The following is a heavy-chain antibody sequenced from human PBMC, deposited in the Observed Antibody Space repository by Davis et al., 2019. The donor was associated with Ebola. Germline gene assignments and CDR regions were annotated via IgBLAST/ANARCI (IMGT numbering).Heavy chain of an antibody. Sequence: PGGSLRLSCAASGFTFSGSAMHWVRQASGKGLEWVGRIRSKANSYATAYAASVKGRLTISRDDSKNTAYLQMNSLKTEDTAVYYCTTTTVTIDYWGQGTLVTVSS. D-gene: IGHD4-17*01. CDR1: GFTFSGSA. CDR3: TTTTVTIDY. J-gene: IGHJ4*02. CDR2: IRSKANSYAT. V-gene: IGHV3-73*01.